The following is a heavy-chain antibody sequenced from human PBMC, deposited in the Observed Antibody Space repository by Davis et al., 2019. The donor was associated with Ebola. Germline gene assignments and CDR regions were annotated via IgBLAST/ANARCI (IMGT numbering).Heavy chain of an antibody. D-gene: IGHD3-3*01. J-gene: IGHJ4*02. V-gene: IGHV3-23*01. CDR1: GFTFSNYA. CDR2: ISGSGSST. CDR3: AYSGDLWGALDH. Sequence: GESLKISCAASGFTFSNYAMSWVRQAPGKGLEWVSAISGSGSSTYYADSVKGRFTISRDNSKNTLYLQMNSLRGEDTAVYYCAYSGDLWGALDHWGQGTLVTVSS.